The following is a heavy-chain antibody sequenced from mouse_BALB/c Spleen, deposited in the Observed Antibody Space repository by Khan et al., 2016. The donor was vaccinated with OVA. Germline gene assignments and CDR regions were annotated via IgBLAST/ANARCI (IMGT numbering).Heavy chain of an antibody. CDR2: ISYSGNT. J-gene: IGHJ3*01. CDR1: GYSITSEFA. CDR3: ARKDYYDYDPFPY. Sequence: EVKLEVSGPGLVKPSQSLSLTCTVTGYSITSEFAWNWIRQFPGNKLEWMGYISYSGNTRYNPSPKSLISITRDTSRNQFFLQLNSVTTEDTATYYCARKDYYDYDPFPYWGQGTLVTVSA. V-gene: IGHV3-2*02. D-gene: IGHD2-4*01.